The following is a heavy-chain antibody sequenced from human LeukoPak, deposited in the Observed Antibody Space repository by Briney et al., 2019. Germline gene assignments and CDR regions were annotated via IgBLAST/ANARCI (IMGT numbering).Heavy chain of an antibody. V-gene: IGHV3-33*01. CDR1: GFTFSNYA. Sequence: PRRSLRLSCAASGFTFSNYAMHWVRQAPGKGLEWVAVIWYDGSNKYYADSVKGRFTISRDNFKNTLYLEMNSLRAEDTAVYYCARGGTWWGQGTLVTVSS. J-gene: IGHJ4*02. D-gene: IGHD2-15*01. CDR3: ARGGTW. CDR2: IWYDGSNK.